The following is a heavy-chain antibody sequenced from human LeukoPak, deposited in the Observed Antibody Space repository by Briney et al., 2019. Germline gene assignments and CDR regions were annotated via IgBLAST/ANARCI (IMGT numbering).Heavy chain of an antibody. CDR3: ARDEVGVGATHDY. D-gene: IGHD1-26*01. Sequence: GGSLRLSCAASGFTFSSYWMHWVRQAPGKGLVWVSRISKAGSSTYYADSVKGRFTISRDNAKHTLYLQMNSLRAEDTAVYYCARDEVGVGATHDYWGQGTLVTVSS. V-gene: IGHV3-74*01. CDR2: ISKAGSST. J-gene: IGHJ4*02. CDR1: GFTFSSYW.